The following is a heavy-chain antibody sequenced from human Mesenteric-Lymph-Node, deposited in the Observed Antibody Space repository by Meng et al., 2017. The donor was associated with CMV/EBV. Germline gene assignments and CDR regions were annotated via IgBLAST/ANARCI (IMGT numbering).Heavy chain of an antibody. J-gene: IGHJ4*02. Sequence: GGSLRLSCEASGFIFSTYEMNWVRQAPGKGLEWVSYISSSGTTIYYVDSVKGRFTISRDNAKNSLYLQMNSLRAEDTAVYYCARDSSSSTDFDYWGQGTLVTVSS. V-gene: IGHV3-48*03. D-gene: IGHD6-6*01. CDR2: ISSSGTTI. CDR1: GFIFSTYE. CDR3: ARDSSSSTDFDY.